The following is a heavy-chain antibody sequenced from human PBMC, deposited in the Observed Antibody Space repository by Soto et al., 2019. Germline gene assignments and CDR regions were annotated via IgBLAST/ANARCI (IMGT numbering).Heavy chain of an antibody. D-gene: IGHD5-12*01. Sequence: QIQLVQSGAEVKKPGASVRVSCKASGYAFSNYGISWIRQAPGLGLEWMGWSSPYNGNTDYAQGLQGRVTMTPDTSTNTPYMALRSLTSHDTSVYYCAPSYDSRFDPWGQRTLVTVSS. V-gene: IGHV1-18*04. CDR2: SSPYNGNT. CDR3: APSYDSRFDP. CDR1: GYAFSNYG. J-gene: IGHJ5*02.